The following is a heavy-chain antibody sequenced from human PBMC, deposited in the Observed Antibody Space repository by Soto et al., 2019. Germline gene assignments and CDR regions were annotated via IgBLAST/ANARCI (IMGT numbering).Heavy chain of an antibody. CDR3: ATDAPVTDRWDSFPDAFDI. CDR1: GYTLTELS. Sequence: GASVKVSCKASGYTLTELSMHWVRQAPGKGLEWMGGFDPEDGETIYAQKFQGRVTMTEDTSTDTAYMELSSLRSEDTAVYYCATDAPVTDRWDSFPDAFDIWGQGTMVTVSS. CDR2: FDPEDGET. D-gene: IGHD1-26*01. J-gene: IGHJ3*02. V-gene: IGHV1-24*01.